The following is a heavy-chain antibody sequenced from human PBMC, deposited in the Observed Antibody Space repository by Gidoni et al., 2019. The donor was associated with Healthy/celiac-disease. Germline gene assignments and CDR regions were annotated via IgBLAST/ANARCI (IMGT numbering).Heavy chain of an antibody. Sequence: QVQLVESGGGVVQPGRSLSISCAASGFTFSSHGMHWVGQAPGKGLEWVAVIWYDGSNKYYADSVKGRFTISRDNSKNTLYLQMNSLRAEDTAVYYCARDGPIFGVVITSRWYYYGMDVWGQGTTVTVSS. V-gene: IGHV3-33*01. CDR2: IWYDGSNK. CDR3: ARDGPIFGVVITSRWYYYGMDV. D-gene: IGHD3-3*01. CDR1: GFTFSSHG. J-gene: IGHJ6*02.